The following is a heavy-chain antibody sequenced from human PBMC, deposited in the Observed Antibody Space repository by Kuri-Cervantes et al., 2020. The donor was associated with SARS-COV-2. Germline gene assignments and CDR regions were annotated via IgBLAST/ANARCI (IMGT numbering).Heavy chain of an antibody. CDR2: INHSGST. CDR1: GGSISSTYY. D-gene: IGHD1-26*01. J-gene: IGHJ2*01. Sequence: SETLSLTCTVSGGSISSTYYWGWVRQPPGKGLEWIGDINHSGSTNYNPSLKSRVTISVDTSKNQFSLKLSSVTAADTAVYHCARVSGSGSNWAWYFDLWGRGTLVTVSS. CDR3: ARVSGSGSNWAWYFDL. V-gene: IGHV4-4*02.